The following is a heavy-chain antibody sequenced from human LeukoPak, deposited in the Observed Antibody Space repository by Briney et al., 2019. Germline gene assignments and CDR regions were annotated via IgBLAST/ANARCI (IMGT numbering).Heavy chain of an antibody. Sequence: ASVKVSCKASGYTFTGYHMHWVRQAPGQGLEWMGGIIPIFGTANYAQKFQGRVTITADESTSTAYMELSSLRSEDTAVYYCAIQREIGAFDIWGQGTMVTVSS. V-gene: IGHV1-69*13. CDR1: GYTFTGYH. J-gene: IGHJ3*02. CDR3: AIQREIGAFDI. CDR2: IIPIFGTA.